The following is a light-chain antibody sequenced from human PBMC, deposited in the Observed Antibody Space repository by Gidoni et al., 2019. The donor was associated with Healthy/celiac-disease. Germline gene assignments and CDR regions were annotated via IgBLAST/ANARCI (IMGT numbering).Light chain of an antibody. Sequence: IKPTQFPSSLSVSVGDRVTITCRANQGIRNYLAWYQQKPGKVPKLLIYAASTLQSGVPSRFSGSGSGTDFTLTISSLQPEDVATYYCQKYNSAPLTFGGGTKVEIK. J-gene: IGKJ4*01. CDR3: QKYNSAPLT. V-gene: IGKV1-27*01. CDR2: AAS. CDR1: QGIRNY.